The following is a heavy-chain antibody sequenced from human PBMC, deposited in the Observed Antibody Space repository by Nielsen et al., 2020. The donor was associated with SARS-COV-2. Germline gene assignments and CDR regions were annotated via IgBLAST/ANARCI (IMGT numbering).Heavy chain of an antibody. D-gene: IGHD2-2*01. CDR2: IQVASGNT. CDR3: ATKRTGVVPGPVGIGPWYIHYYMGV. CDR1: GYTSTNFH. J-gene: IGHJ6*03. V-gene: IGHV1-3*01. Sequence: ASVKVSCKASGYTSTNFHIHWVRQAPGQSLEWMGWIQVASGNTKYSPNFKGRVIFTCDTSATTAFMELSSLKSEDTAVYYWATKRTGVVPGPVGIGPWYIHYYMGVWGKGTTVTVSS.